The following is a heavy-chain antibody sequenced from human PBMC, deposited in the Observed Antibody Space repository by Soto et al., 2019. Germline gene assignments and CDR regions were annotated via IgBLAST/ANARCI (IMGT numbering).Heavy chain of an antibody. V-gene: IGHV1-8*01. Sequence: QVQLVQSGAEVKKPGASVKVSCKASGYTFTSYDINWVRQATGQGLEWMGWMNPTSGNTGYAQKFQGTVTMTRNTSISTADTELSSLRSEDTAVYYCARERTVAGNDHWGQGTLVTVSS. J-gene: IGHJ4*02. CDR1: GYTFTSYD. D-gene: IGHD6-19*01. CDR3: ARERTVAGNDH. CDR2: MNPTSGNT.